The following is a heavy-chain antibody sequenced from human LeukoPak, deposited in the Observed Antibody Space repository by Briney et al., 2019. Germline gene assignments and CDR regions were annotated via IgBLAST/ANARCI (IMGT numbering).Heavy chain of an antibody. D-gene: IGHD6-13*01. J-gene: IGHJ4*02. CDR2: ISGSGGST. Sequence: PGGSLRLSCAVSGFTFSSYVMSWVRQAPGKGLEWVSAISGSGGSTYYADSVKGRFTISRDNSKNTLYLQMNSLRDEDTAVYYCAGEPGIAAAGLDYWGQGTLVTVSS. CDR3: AGEPGIAAAGLDY. V-gene: IGHV3-23*01. CDR1: GFTFSSYV.